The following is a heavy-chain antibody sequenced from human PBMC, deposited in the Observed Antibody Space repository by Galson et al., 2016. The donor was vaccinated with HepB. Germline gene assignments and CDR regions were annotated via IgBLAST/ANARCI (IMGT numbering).Heavy chain of an antibody. Sequence: SVKVSCKASGYTFSSFGISWVRQAPGQGLEWMGWITNYNGNTKYAQKFQGRVTMTTDTSTSTAYMELRSLRSDDTAVYYCTRDHGYIVLSSHTFDIWGQGTMVTVSS. J-gene: IGHJ3*02. D-gene: IGHD2-8*02. CDR1: GYTFSSFG. CDR3: TRDHGYIVLSSHTFDI. V-gene: IGHV1-18*01. CDR2: ITNYNGNT.